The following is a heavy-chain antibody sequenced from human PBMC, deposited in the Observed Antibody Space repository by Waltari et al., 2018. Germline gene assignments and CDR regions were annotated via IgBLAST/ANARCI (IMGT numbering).Heavy chain of an antibody. CDR2: THHDGTT. D-gene: IGHD6-19*01. CDR1: GHSIRSEYF. V-gene: IGHV4-38-2*01. CDR3: AAVAWHYSVRIDY. Sequence: QVQLQESGTGLVKPSENLSLTCAVFGHSIRSEYFWGWIRQPPGKGLEWIGTTHHDGTTFYSPSLQNRITISLDTSNNQFSLRLRSMTAADTAVYYCAAVAWHYSVRIDYWGQGTLVTVSS. J-gene: IGHJ4*02.